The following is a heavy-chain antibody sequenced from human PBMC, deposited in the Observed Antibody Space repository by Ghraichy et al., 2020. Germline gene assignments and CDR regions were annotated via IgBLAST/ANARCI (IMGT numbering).Heavy chain of an antibody. D-gene: IGHD3-16*02. V-gene: IGHV1-18*01. CDR3: ARDRYTRGENWFDP. CDR1: GYTFTSYG. J-gene: IGHJ5*02. CDR2: ISAYNGNT. Sequence: ASVKVSCKASGYTFTSYGISWVRQAPGQGLEWMGWISAYNGNTNYAQKLQGRVTMTTDTSTSTAYMELRSLRSDDTAVYYCARDRYTRGENWFDPWGQGTLVTVSS.